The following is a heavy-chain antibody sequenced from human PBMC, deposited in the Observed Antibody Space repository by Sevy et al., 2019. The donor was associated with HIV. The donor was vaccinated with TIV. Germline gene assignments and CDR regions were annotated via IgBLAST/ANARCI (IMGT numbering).Heavy chain of an antibody. V-gene: IGHV3-30*02. CDR3: AKTGTTQLDY. CDR2: IRYEGGNK. CDR1: GFTFSRFG. D-gene: IGHD1-7*01. Sequence: GGYLRLSCAASGFTFSRFGMHWVRQAPGKGLEWVAFIRYEGGNKYYVDSVKGRFTISRDNSKNTLYLQMDALRAEDTAIYYCAKTGTTQLDYWGQGTLVTVSS. J-gene: IGHJ4*02.